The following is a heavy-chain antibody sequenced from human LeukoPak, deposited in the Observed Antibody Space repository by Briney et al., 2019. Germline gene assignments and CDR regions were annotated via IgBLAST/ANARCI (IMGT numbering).Heavy chain of an antibody. J-gene: IGHJ6*03. D-gene: IGHD6-6*01. CDR1: GGSFSGYY. CDR3: ARGRAAHHYYYYYMDV. Sequence: TSETLSLTCAVYGGSFSGYYWSWIRQPPGKGLEWIGEINHSGSTNYNPSLKSRVTISVDTSKNQFSLKLSSVTAADTAVYYCARGRAAHHYYYYYMDVWGKGTTVTVSS. CDR2: INHSGST. V-gene: IGHV4-34*01.